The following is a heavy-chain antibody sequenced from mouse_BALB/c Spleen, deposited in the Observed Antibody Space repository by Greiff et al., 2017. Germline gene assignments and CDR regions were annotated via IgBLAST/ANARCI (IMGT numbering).Heavy chain of an antibody. Sequence: EVQGVESGGGLVKPGGSLKLSCAASGFTFSDYYMYWVRQTPEKRLEWVATISDGGSYTYYPDSVKGRFTISRDNAKNNLYLQMSSLKSEDTAMYYCERDLFGSSYYFDYWGQGTTLTVSS. CDR2: ISDGGSYT. CDR1: GFTFSDYY. J-gene: IGHJ2*01. V-gene: IGHV5-4*02. CDR3: ERDLFGSSYYFDY. D-gene: IGHD1-1*01.